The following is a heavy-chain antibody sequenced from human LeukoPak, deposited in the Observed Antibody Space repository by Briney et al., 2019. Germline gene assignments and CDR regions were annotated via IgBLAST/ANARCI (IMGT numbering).Heavy chain of an antibody. Sequence: ASVKVSCKASGYTFTSYGISWVRQAPGQGLEWMGWISAYNGNTNYAQKLQGRVTMTTDTSTSTAYMELRSLGSDDTAVYYCARDRGHYYDSSGYYYTPSLGYWGQGTLVTVSS. D-gene: IGHD3-22*01. CDR3: ARDRGHYYDSSGYYYTPSLGY. CDR1: GYTFTSYG. J-gene: IGHJ4*02. CDR2: ISAYNGNT. V-gene: IGHV1-18*01.